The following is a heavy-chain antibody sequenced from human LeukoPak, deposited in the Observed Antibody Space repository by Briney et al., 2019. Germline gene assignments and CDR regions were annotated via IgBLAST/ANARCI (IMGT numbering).Heavy chain of an antibody. V-gene: IGHV3-23*01. J-gene: IGHJ4*02. Sequence: GGSLRLSCAASGFTFISYAMTWVRQAAGKGLEWVSAISGSGVGTYYADSVKGRFTISRDNSKNTLYLQMNSLRAEDTAVYYCAKDELEHSMDWGQGTLVTVSS. CDR3: AKDELEHSMD. CDR2: ISGSGVGT. CDR1: GFTFISYA. D-gene: IGHD1/OR15-1a*01.